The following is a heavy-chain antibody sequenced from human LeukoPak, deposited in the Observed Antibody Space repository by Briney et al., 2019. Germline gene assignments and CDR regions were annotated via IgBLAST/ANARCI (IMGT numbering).Heavy chain of an antibody. V-gene: IGHV3-30*02. J-gene: IGHJ4*02. D-gene: IGHD3-22*01. CDR3: AKDTYYYDSSGYSYYLDY. Sequence: PGGSLRLSCAASGFTFSSYGMHWVRQAPGKGLAWVAFIRYDGSNKYYADSVKGRFTISRDNSKNTLYLQMNSLRAEDTAVYYCAKDTYYYDSSGYSYYLDYWGQGTLVTVSS. CDR2: IRYDGSNK. CDR1: GFTFSSYG.